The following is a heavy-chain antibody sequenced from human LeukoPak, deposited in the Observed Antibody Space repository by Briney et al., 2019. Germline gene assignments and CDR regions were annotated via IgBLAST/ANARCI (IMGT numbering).Heavy chain of an antibody. CDR3: ARVYSTNYYGSGDRPFLFDY. V-gene: IGHV1-18*01. Sequence: ASVRVSCKASGYAFTSYGFSWVRQAPGQGLEWMGWISTYYGNTNYAQKLQDRVTMTTDTSTSTAYMELTSLRSDDTAVYYCARVYSTNYYGSGDRPFLFDYWGQGTVVTVSS. J-gene: IGHJ4*02. D-gene: IGHD3-10*01. CDR2: ISTYYGNT. CDR1: GYAFTSYG.